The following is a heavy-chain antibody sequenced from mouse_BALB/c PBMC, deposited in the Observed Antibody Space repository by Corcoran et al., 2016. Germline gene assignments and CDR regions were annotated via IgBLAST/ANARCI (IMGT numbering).Heavy chain of an antibody. Sequence: EVPLQQSGPELVKPGASLKMSCKASGYTFTDYNMDWVRQSHGKSLEWIGDINPRSGGTIYNQTFKGKATLSVDKSSSTAYMELRSLTSEDTAVYYCARWGITTFDYWGQGTTVTVSS. CDR1: GYTFTDYN. V-gene: IGHV1-18*01. D-gene: IGHD1-1*01. CDR2: INPRSGGT. J-gene: IGHJ2*01. CDR3: ARWGITTFDY.